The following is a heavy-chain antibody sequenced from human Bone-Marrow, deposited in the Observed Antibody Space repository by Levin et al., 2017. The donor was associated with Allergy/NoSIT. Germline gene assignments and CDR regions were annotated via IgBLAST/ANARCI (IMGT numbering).Heavy chain of an antibody. J-gene: IGHJ4*02. V-gene: IGHV4-39*02. CDR3: ARRNYPYLFDC. CDR1: GGSISSSPSF. CDR2: ITYNGNT. Sequence: PSETLSLTCAVSGGSISSSPSFWGWIRQPPGRGLEWIAIITYNGNTYYDPSLQSRVTISVDTSKNHFSLKLTSVTAADTAVYFCARRNYPYLFDCWGQGTLVTVSS. D-gene: IGHD4-11*01.